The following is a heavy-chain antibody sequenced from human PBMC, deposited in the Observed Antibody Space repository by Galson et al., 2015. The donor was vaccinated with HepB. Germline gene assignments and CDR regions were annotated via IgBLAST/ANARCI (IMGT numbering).Heavy chain of an antibody. CDR3: ARDYDFWSGYFSRYRAFDI. D-gene: IGHD3-3*01. CDR2: MNPNSGNT. J-gene: IGHJ3*02. V-gene: IGHV1-8*01. CDR1: GYTFTSYD. Sequence: SVKVSCKASGYTFTSYDINWVRQATGQGLEWMGWMNPNSGNTGYAQKFQGRVTMTRNTSISTAYMELSSLRSEDTAVYYCARDYDFWSGYFSRYRAFDIWAKGQWSPSLQ.